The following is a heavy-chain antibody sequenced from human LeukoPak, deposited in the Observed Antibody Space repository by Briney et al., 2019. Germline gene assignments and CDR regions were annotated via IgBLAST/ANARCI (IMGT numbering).Heavy chain of an antibody. J-gene: IGHJ5*02. D-gene: IGHD3-16*01. V-gene: IGHV3-7*01. CDR2: MNQDGSEK. CDR1: GFTFNDYW. Sequence: GGSLRLSCAASGFTFNDYWMSWVRQAPGKGLEWVVNMNQDGSEKYYVDSMRGRFTSSRDNRKNLLYLEMNSLRADDTAVYYCARSSWGSSTNSWGQGTLATVSS. CDR3: ARSSWGSSTNS.